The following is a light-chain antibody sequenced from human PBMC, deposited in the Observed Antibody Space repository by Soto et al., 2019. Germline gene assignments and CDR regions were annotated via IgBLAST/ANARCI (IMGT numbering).Light chain of an antibody. CDR3: QQYCSSPWT. Sequence: DIVLTPSPGTLSLSPGERATLACRASQSVSSSYFAWYQQKPCQAPRLLIYGASSRATGIPDRFSGSGSGTDFTLTISRLEPEDFAVYYCQQYCSSPWTCGQGTKVEIK. J-gene: IGKJ1*01. CDR1: QSVSSSY. CDR2: GAS. V-gene: IGKV3-20*01.